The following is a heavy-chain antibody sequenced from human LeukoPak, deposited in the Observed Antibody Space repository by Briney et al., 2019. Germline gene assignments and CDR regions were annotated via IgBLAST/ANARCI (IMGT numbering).Heavy chain of an antibody. V-gene: IGHV3-7*04. J-gene: IGHJ4*02. CDR3: ARGTYYYEF. D-gene: IGHD3-16*01. Sequence: GGSLRLSCAASKFTFSTYWMSWVRQAPGKGPEWVAYMNQIGNEKNYLDSVKGRFTISRDNAKNSLYLQMTSLRVEDTAVYYCARGTYYYEFWGQGTLVTVSS. CDR1: KFTFSTYW. CDR2: MNQIGNEK.